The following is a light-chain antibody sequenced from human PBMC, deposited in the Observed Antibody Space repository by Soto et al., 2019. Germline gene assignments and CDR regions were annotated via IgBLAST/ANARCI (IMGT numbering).Light chain of an antibody. CDR1: QCVSSR. Sequence: IVMTQSPATLSETPGERVTLSCRASQCVSSRLAWYHQQPGQSTRPLIYGAYTRATGIPGMSSGRASATEFTLTISSLQSEDFGLYYCHQENNVWTFGQGTKGDIK. J-gene: IGKJ1*01. CDR3: HQENNVWT. CDR2: GAY. V-gene: IGKV3-15*01.